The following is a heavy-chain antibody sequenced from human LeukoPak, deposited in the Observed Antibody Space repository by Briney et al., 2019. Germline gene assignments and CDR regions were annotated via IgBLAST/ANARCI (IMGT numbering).Heavy chain of an antibody. CDR3: ARGPGAFDI. V-gene: IGHV4-39*01. CDR1: GGSISTNSYY. CDR2: IYHSRST. Sequence: SETLSLTCTVSGGSISTNSYYWGWIRQPPGKGLEWIGSIYHSRSTYYNASLKSRATISADTSKNQFSLKLSSVTAADTAVYYCARGPGAFDIWGQGTMVTVSS. J-gene: IGHJ3*02.